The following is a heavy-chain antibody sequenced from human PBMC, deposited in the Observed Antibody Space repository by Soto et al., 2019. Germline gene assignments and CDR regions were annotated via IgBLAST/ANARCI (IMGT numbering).Heavy chain of an antibody. CDR2: ISGSGGST. Sequence: PGGSLRLSCAASGFTFSSYAMSWVRQAPGKGLEWVSAISGSGGSTYYADSVKGRFTISRDNSKNTLYLQMNSLRAEDTAVYYCAKGTGRYDFWSGYYPDAFDIWGQGTMVTVSS. D-gene: IGHD3-3*01. CDR3: AKGTGRYDFWSGYYPDAFDI. V-gene: IGHV3-23*01. J-gene: IGHJ3*02. CDR1: GFTFSSYA.